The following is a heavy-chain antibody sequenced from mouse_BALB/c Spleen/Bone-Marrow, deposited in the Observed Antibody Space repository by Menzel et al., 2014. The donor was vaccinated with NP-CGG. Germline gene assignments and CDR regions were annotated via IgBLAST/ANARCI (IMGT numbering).Heavy chain of an antibody. D-gene: IGHD2-5*01. J-gene: IGHJ1*01. CDR2: INPSNGGT. CDR1: GYTFTSYY. V-gene: IGHV1S81*02. Sequence: VQLVESGAELVKPGASVKLSCKASGYTFTSYYMYWVKQRPGQGLEWIGEINPSNGGTNFNEEFKNKAALTVDKSSSTAYMQLSSLTSEDSAVXYCTXSXYSNYFDVWGAGTTVTVSS. CDR3: TXSXYSNYFDV.